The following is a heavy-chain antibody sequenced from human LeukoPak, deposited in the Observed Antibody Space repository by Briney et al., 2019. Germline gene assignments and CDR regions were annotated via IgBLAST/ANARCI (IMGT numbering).Heavy chain of an antibody. CDR1: GYTFNSYG. D-gene: IGHD3-10*01. CDR2: MNPNSGNT. Sequence: ASVKVSCKASGYTFNSYGITWVRQAPGQGLEWMGWMNPNSGNTGYAQKFQGRVTMTRNTSISTAYMELSSLRSEDTAVYYCARKSELLWFGDLHDAFDIWGQGTMVTVSS. CDR3: ARKSELLWFGDLHDAFDI. J-gene: IGHJ3*02. V-gene: IGHV1-8*02.